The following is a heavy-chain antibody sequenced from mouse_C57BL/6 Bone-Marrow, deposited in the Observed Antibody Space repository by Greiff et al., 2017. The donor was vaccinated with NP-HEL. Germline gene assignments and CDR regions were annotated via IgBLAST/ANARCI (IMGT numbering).Heavy chain of an antibody. Sequence: EVQLQESGPGMVKPSQSLSLTCTVTGYSITSGYDWHWIRHFPGNKLEWMGYISYSGSTNYNPSLKSRISITHDTSKNHFFLKLNSVTTEDTATYYCARTKGYDYGFAYWGQGTLVTVSA. D-gene: IGHD2-4*01. V-gene: IGHV3-1*01. CDR1: GYSITSGYD. CDR3: ARTKGYDYGFAY. J-gene: IGHJ3*01. CDR2: ISYSGST.